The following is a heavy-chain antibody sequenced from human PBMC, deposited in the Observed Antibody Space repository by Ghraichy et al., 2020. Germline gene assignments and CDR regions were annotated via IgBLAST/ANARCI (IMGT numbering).Heavy chain of an antibody. Sequence: ASVKVSCKASGYTFTSYYMHWVRQAPGQGLEWMGIINPSGGSTSYAQKFQGRVTMTRDTSTSTVYMELSSLRSEDTAVYYCARDLGTIFGVVTGGSDYWGQGTLVTVSS. CDR2: INPSGGST. V-gene: IGHV1-46*01. CDR3: ARDLGTIFGVVTGGSDY. D-gene: IGHD3-3*01. CDR1: GYTFTSYY. J-gene: IGHJ4*02.